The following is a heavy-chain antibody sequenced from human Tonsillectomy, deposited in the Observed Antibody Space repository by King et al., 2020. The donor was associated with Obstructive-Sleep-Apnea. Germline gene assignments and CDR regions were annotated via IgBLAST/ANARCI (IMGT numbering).Heavy chain of an antibody. J-gene: IGHJ4*02. V-gene: IGHV3-23*04. D-gene: IGHD4-23*01. CDR1: GFTFSSYA. CDR2: ISGSGGGT. CDR3: AKAVAGTPRVFDY. Sequence: VQLVESGGGLVQPGGSLRLSCAASGFTFSSYAMTWVRQAPGKGLEWVSSISGSGGGTYYADSVKGRFTISRDNSKNTLVLQMNSLRAEDTAVYYRAKAVAGTPRVFDYWGQGTLVTVSS.